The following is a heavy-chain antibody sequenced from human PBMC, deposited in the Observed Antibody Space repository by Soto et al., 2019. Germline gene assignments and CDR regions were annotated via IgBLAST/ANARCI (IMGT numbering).Heavy chain of an antibody. Sequence: SETLSLTCTVSGGSISSSSYYWGWIRQPPGKGLEWIGSIYYSGSTYYNPSLKSRVTISVDTSKNQFSLKLSSVTAADTAVYYCARLRTIEQWLVLHYFDYWGQGTLVTVSS. CDR1: GGSISSSSYY. CDR3: ARLRTIEQWLVLHYFDY. CDR2: IYYSGST. V-gene: IGHV4-39*01. J-gene: IGHJ4*02. D-gene: IGHD6-19*01.